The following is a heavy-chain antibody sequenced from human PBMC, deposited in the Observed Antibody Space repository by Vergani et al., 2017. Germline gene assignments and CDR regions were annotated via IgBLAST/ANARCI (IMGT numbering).Heavy chain of an antibody. D-gene: IGHD2-2*01. CDR3: ARDASVPGGINWFDP. Sequence: QVQLQESGPGLVKPSQTLSLTCTVSGGSISSGGYYWSWIRQHPGKGLEWIGYIYYSGSTYYNPSLKSLVTISVDTSKNQFSLKLSSVTAADTAVYYCARDASVPGGINWFDPWGQGTLVTVSS. CDR1: GGSISSGGYY. V-gene: IGHV4-31*01. J-gene: IGHJ5*02. CDR2: IYYSGST.